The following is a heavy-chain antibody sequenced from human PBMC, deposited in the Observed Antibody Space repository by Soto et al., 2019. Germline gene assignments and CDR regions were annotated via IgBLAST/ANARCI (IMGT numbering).Heavy chain of an antibody. CDR1: GFTFSSYS. D-gene: IGHD6-19*01. CDR3: ARGLAVAGTPNFGY. V-gene: IGHV3-21*01. J-gene: IGHJ4*02. Sequence: GGSLRLSCAASGFTFSSYSMNWVRQAPGKGLEWVSSISSSSSYIYYADSVKGRFTISRDNAKNSLYLQMNSLRAEDTAVYYCARGLAVAGTPNFGYWRQGTLVTVSS. CDR2: ISSSSSYI.